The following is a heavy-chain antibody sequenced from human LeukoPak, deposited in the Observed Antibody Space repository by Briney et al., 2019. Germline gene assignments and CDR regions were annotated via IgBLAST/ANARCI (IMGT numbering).Heavy chain of an antibody. CDR2: IIPIFGTA. CDR3: ALSYDSSGYPWGDFDY. V-gene: IGHV1-69*05. CDR1: GGTFSSYA. J-gene: IGHJ4*02. Sequence: ASLKVSCKASGGTFSSYAISWVRQAPGQGLEWMGGIIPIFGTANYAQTFQGRVTITTDESTSTAYMELSSLRSEDTAVYYCALSYDSSGYPWGDFDYWGQGTLVTVSS. D-gene: IGHD3-22*01.